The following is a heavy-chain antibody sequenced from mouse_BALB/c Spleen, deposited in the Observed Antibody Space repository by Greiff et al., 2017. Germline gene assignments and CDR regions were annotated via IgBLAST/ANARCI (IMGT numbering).Heavy chain of an antibody. D-gene: IGHD2-4*01. CDR2: INPYNGDT. CDR1: GYSFTGYF. Sequence: EVQGVESGPELVKPGASVKISCKASGYSFTGYFMNWVKQSHGKSLEWIGRINPYNGDTFYNQKFKGKATLTVDKSSSTAHMELLSLTSEDSAVYYCGAGDYGYAMDYWGQGTSVTVSS. J-gene: IGHJ4*01. V-gene: IGHV1-37*01. CDR3: GAGDYGYAMDY.